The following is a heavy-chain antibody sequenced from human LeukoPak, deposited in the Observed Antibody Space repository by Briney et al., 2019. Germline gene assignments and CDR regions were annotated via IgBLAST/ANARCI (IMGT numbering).Heavy chain of an antibody. V-gene: IGHV3-33*01. Sequence: GGSLRLSCAASGFTFSSYGMHWVRQAPGKGLEWVAVIWYDGSNKYYADSVKGRFSISKDNSKNTLYLQMNSLRAEDTAVYYCARRRGYSGYDLDYWGQGTLVTVSS. J-gene: IGHJ4*02. CDR3: ARRRGYSGYDLDY. D-gene: IGHD5-12*01. CDR1: GFTFSSYG. CDR2: IWYDGSNK.